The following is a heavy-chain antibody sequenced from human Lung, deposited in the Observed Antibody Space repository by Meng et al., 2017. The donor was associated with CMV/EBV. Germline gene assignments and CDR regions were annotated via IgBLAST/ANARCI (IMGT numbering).Heavy chain of an antibody. CDR2: INPNSGDT. V-gene: IGHV1-2*02. D-gene: IGHD3-10*01. Sequence: ASSKVSSKASGYTFTGHGYYVHWVRQAPGQGLEWMGWINPNSGDTKYAQKFQDRVRMTRDTSISTAYMELGRLRYDDTAVYYCAREEVIRWVTSTAKNEFWGQGTLVTVSS. J-gene: IGHJ4*02. CDR1: GYTFTGHGYY. CDR3: AREEVIRWVTSTAKNEF.